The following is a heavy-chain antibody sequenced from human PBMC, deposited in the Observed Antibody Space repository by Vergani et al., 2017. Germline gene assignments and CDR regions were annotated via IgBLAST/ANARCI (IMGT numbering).Heavy chain of an antibody. V-gene: IGHV3-11*05. CDR2: ISSSSSYT. CDR1: GFTFSSYW. CDR3: ARDRGSYGSGSYYRDY. J-gene: IGHJ4*02. D-gene: IGHD3-10*01. Sequence: VQLVESGGGLVQPGGSLRLSCAASGFTFSSYWMSWVRQAPGKGLEWVSYISSSSSYTNYADSVKGRFTISRDNAKNSLYLQMNSLRAEDTAVYYCARDRGSYGSGSYYRDYWGQGTLVTVSS.